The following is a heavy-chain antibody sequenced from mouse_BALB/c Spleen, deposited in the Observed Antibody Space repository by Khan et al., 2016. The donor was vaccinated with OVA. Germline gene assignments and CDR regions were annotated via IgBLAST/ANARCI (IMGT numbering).Heavy chain of an antibody. V-gene: IGHV5-4*02. CDR2: ISDGGSYT. CDR3: ARAGYGGFAY. CDR1: GFPFSDYY. D-gene: IGHD1-1*02. Sequence: EVELVEAGGGLVKPGGSLKLSCAASGFPFSDYYMYWVRQTPEKRLEWVATISDGGSYTYYPDSVKGRFTISRDNAKNNLYLQMSSLKSEDAAMYYCARAGYGGFAYWGQGTLVTVSA. J-gene: IGHJ3*01.